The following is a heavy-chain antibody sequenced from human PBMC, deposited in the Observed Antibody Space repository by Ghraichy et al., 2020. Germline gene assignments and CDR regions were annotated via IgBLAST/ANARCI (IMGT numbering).Heavy chain of an antibody. CDR3: ASPGGERRDGYNRIFDY. D-gene: IGHD5-24*01. J-gene: IGHJ4*02. CDR1: GFTFSSYA. V-gene: IGHV3-23*01. CDR2: ISGSGGNT. Sequence: GGSLRLSCAASGFTFSSYAMSWVRQAPGKGLEWVSAISGSGGNTYYADSVKGRFTISRDNSKNTLYLQMNSLRAEDTAVYYCASPGGERRDGYNRIFDYWGQGTLVTVSS.